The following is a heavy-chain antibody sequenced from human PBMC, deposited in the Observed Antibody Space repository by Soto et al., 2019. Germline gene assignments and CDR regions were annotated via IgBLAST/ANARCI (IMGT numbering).Heavy chain of an antibody. CDR3: ARQQSPTGTTPALHYYYGMDV. D-gene: IGHD1-7*01. CDR1: GFTFSSYS. V-gene: IGHV3-48*02. Sequence: EVQLVESGGGLVQPGGSLRLSCAASGFTFSSYSMNWVRQAPGKGLEWVSYISSSSSTIYYADSVKGRFTISRDNAKNSLYLQMNSLRDEDTAVYYCARQQSPTGTTPALHYYYGMDVWGQGTTVTVSS. J-gene: IGHJ6*02. CDR2: ISSSSSTI.